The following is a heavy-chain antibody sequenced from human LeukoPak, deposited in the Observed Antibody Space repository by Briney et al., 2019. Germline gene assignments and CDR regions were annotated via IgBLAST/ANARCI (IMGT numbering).Heavy chain of an antibody. V-gene: IGHV3-23*01. Sequence: GGSLRLSCAASGFTFSSYAMSWVRQAPGKGLEWVSAISGSGGSTYHADSVKGRFTISRDNSKNTLYLQMNSLRAEDTAVYYCAKDGGYDLRAYWGQGTLVTVSS. CDR1: GFTFSSYA. CDR2: ISGSGGST. J-gene: IGHJ4*02. CDR3: AKDGGYDLRAY. D-gene: IGHD3-3*01.